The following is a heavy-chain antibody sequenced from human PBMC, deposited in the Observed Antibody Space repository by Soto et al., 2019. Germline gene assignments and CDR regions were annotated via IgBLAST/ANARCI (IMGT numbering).Heavy chain of an antibody. D-gene: IGHD1-26*01. CDR2: ISGSGFKK. Sequence: GGSLRLSCAASGFIFENFGMSWVRQAPGKGLEWISSISGSGFKKYYADSVKGRFTISRDNSKSTVYLELNNLSAEDTAVYHCAKNQGVELVPLATVDWFDPWGQGSVVTV. CDR1: GFIFENFG. CDR3: AKNQGVELVPLATVDWFDP. J-gene: IGHJ5*02. V-gene: IGHV3-23*01.